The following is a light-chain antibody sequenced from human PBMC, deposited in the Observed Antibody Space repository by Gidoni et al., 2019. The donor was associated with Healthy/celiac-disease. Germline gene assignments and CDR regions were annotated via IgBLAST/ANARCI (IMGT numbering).Light chain of an antibody. Sequence: DIQMTQSPSTLSASVGDRVTITCRASQSISSWLAWYQQKPGKAPKLLSYKASSLASGVPSRFSGSGSETEFTLTSSSLQPDDFATYYCQQYNSYSTFGQGTKVEIK. CDR1: QSISSW. V-gene: IGKV1-5*03. CDR2: KAS. CDR3: QQYNSYST. J-gene: IGKJ1*01.